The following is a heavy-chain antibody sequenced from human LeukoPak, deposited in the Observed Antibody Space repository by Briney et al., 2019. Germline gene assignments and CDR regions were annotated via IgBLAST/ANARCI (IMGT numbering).Heavy chain of an antibody. J-gene: IGHJ4*02. D-gene: IGHD2-2*01. CDR3: ARGGVVVPAAILY. V-gene: IGHV3-30*04. CDR2: ISYDGSNK. Sequence: AGRSLRLSCAASGFAFSSYAMHWVRQAPGKGLEWVVVISYDGSNKYYADSVKGRFTISRDNSKNTLYLQMNSLRAEDTAVYYCARGGVVVPAAILYWGQGTLVTVSS. CDR1: GFAFSSYA.